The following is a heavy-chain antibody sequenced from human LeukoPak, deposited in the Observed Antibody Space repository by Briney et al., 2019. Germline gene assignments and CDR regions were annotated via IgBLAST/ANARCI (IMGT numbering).Heavy chain of an antibody. CDR1: GFTFGSYA. CDR3: TKTGGPWD. V-gene: IGHV3-30*04. CDR2: LSYDGSDK. Sequence: PGRSLRLSCAASGFTFGSYAMHWVRQAPGKGLEWVAVLSYDGSDKYYADSVKGRFTISRDNSKNTLYLQMNSLRVEDTAMYYCTKTGGPWDWGQGTLVTVSS. D-gene: IGHD7-27*01. J-gene: IGHJ4*02.